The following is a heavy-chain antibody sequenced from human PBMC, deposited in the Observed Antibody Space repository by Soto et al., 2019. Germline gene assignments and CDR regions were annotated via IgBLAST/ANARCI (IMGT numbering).Heavy chain of an antibody. CDR3: ARSGSKYGANAFDI. V-gene: IGHV4-59*01. D-gene: IGHD5-18*01. Sequence: TLSLTCTVSGGFISGYYWNWIRQPPGKGLEYIGHIYYIGTTNYNPSLKSRATISVDTSKNQFSLKLTSVTAADTAVYFCARSGSKYGANAFDIWDQGTMVTVSS. CDR1: GGFISGYY. J-gene: IGHJ3*02. CDR2: IYYIGTT.